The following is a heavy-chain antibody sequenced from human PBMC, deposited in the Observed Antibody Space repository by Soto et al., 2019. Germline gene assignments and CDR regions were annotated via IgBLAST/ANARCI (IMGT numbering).Heavy chain of an antibody. D-gene: IGHD2-15*01. V-gene: IGHV1-69*01. CDR2: IIPIFGTA. Sequence: QVKLVQSGAEVKKPGSSVKVSCKASGGTFSSYAISWVRQAPGQGLEWMGGIIPIFGTANYAQKFQGRVTITADESTSTAYMELSSLRSEDTAVYYCASSDIVVVLAAEYYFDYWGQGTLVTVSS. CDR1: GGTFSSYA. CDR3: ASSDIVVVLAAEYYFDY. J-gene: IGHJ4*02.